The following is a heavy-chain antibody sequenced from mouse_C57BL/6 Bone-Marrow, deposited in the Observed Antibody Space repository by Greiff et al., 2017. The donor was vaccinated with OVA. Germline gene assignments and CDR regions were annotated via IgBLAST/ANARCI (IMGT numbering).Heavy chain of an antibody. D-gene: IGHD1-1*01. Sequence: VQGVESGPGLVQPSQSLSITCTVSGFSLTSYGVHWVRQSPGKGLEWLGVIWRGGSTDYNAAFMSRLSITKDNSKSQVFFQLNSLQADDAAIYYCAKKSSYYWYFDVWGTGTTVTVSS. J-gene: IGHJ1*03. CDR2: IWRGGST. V-gene: IGHV2-5*01. CDR1: GFSLTSYG. CDR3: AKKSSYYWYFDV.